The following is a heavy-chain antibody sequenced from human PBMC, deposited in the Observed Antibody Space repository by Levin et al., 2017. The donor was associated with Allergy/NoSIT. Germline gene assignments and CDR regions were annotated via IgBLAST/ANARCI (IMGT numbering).Heavy chain of an antibody. J-gene: IGHJ6*03. V-gene: IGHV3-53*01. CDR3: ARVRYEHNYYYYYMDV. Sequence: TGGSLRLSCAVSGISVSGNYMSWVRQAPGKGLDWVSVIYPGSSTYYSDSVKGRFTISRDNSKNTLYLQMNSLRAEDTAVYFCARVRYEHNYYYYYMDVWGKGTTVTVSS. CDR2: IYPGSST. CDR1: GISVSGNY. D-gene: IGHD1-1*01.